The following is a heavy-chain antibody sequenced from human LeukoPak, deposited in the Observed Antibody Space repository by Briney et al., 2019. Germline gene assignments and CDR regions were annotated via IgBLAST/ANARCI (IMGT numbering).Heavy chain of an antibody. CDR1: ESLFSTSA. CDR3: VRRDGDPDY. CDR2: ITGGAGYT. V-gene: IGHV3-23*01. J-gene: IGHJ4*02. D-gene: IGHD4-17*01. Sequence: PGGSVRLSCEVSESLFSTSAMSWVRQTPGKGLEWVSSITGGAGYTYYADFVAGRLTISRDNSKKMVYLQMRSLRVEDTAVYYCVRRDGDPDYWGQGILVSVSS.